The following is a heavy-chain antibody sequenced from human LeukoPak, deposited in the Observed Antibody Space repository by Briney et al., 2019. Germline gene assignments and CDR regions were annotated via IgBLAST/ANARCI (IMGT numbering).Heavy chain of an antibody. V-gene: IGHV3-21*01. CDR3: ARELYYDILTGHFPYYYGMDV. Sequence: GGSLRLSCAASGFTFSSYSMNWVRQAPGKGLEWVSSISSSSSYIYYADSVKGRFTISRDNAKNSLYLQMNSLRAEDTAVYYCARELYYDILTGHFPYYYGMDVWGKGTTVTVSS. D-gene: IGHD3-9*01. J-gene: IGHJ6*04. CDR2: ISSSSSYI. CDR1: GFTFSSYS.